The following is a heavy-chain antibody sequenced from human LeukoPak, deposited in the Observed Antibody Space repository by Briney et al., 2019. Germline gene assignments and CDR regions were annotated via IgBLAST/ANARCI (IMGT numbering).Heavy chain of an antibody. D-gene: IGHD5-12*01. J-gene: IGHJ4*02. V-gene: IGHV4-39*01. CDR3: ASWGGYSGYQLG. Sequence: SDTLSLTCSVSGGSISGTNYHWGWIRQSPGKGLEWIGSIYYSGSTYYNPSLKSRVTISVDTSKNQFSLKLSSVTAADTAVYYCASWGGYSGYQLGWGQGTLVTVSS. CDR2: IYYSGST. CDR1: GGSISGTNYH.